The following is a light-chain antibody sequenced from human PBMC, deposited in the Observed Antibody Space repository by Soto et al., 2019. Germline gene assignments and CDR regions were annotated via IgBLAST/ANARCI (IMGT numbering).Light chain of an antibody. CDR3: LQHNSYTRT. CDR1: QSIRSW. CDR2: DAS. Sequence: DMQMTQYPSTLSASVGDRVTITSGAWQSIRSWLAWYPQKAGTAPKLLIYDASPLQSGVLSTFSGSGSGTEFTLTISSLQPEDVATDYCLQHNSYTRTFGQGTKVDIK. J-gene: IGKJ1*01. V-gene: IGKV1-5*01.